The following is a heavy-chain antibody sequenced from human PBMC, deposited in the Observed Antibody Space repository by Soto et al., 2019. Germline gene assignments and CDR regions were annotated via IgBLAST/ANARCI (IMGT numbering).Heavy chain of an antibody. D-gene: IGHD2-21*02. J-gene: IGHJ6*02. Sequence: GPPVKVSCKASGGTFSSYAISWVRQAPGQGLEWMGGIIPIFGTANYAQKFQGRVTITADESTSTAYMELSSLRSEDTAVYYCARSGSFCGGDCYRRLDTYYYYGMDVWGQGTTVTVSS. V-gene: IGHV1-69*13. CDR1: GGTFSSYA. CDR3: ARSGSFCGGDCYRRLDTYYYYGMDV. CDR2: IIPIFGTA.